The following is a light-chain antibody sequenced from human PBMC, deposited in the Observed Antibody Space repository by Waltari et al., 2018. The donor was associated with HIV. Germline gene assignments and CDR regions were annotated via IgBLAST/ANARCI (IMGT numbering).Light chain of an antibody. CDR1: SSDVGGYNY. Sequence: QSALTQPASVSGSPGQSITISCTGTSSDVGGYNYVSWYQHHPGKAPKLIMYEGGNRPSGVSNRFSGSKSGNMASLTISGLQADDEAAYYCTSYTTTSAYVLFGGGTKLTVL. J-gene: IGLJ2*01. CDR2: EGG. CDR3: TSYTTTSAYVL. V-gene: IGLV2-14*01.